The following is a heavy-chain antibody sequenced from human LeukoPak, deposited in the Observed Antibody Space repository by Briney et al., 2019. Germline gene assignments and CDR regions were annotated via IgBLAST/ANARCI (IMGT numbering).Heavy chain of an antibody. CDR3: AKDRGRYYDSSGYYWGYYFDS. CDR1: GSTFSTYA. Sequence: GGSLRLSCAASGSTFSTYAVNWVRQAPGKGLEWVSTISGSGGSTYYADSVEGRFTISRDNSKNTLYLQMSSLRAEDTAVYYCAKDRGRYYDSSGYYWGYYFDSWGQGILATVST. CDR2: ISGSGGST. D-gene: IGHD3-22*01. V-gene: IGHV3-23*01. J-gene: IGHJ4*02.